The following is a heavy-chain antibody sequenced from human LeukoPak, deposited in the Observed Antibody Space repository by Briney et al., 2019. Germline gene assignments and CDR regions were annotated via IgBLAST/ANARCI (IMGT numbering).Heavy chain of an antibody. CDR2: IRYDGSNK. CDR3: AKDAPIGY. D-gene: IGHD3-16*02. V-gene: IGHV3-30*02. J-gene: IGHJ4*02. CDR1: GFTFSSYA. Sequence: GGSLRLSCVASGFTFSSYAMSWVRQAPGKGLEWVAFIRYDGSNKYYADSVKGRFTISRDNSENTLYLQMNSLRPEDTAVYYCAKDAPIGYWGQGTLVTVSS.